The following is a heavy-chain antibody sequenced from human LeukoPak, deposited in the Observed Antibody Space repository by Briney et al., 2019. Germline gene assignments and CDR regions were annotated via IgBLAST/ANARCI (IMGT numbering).Heavy chain of an antibody. Sequence: GGSLRLSCAASGFTVSSNYMSWVRQAPGKGPEWVSVIYSGGSTYYADSVKGRFTISRDNSKNTLYLQMNSLRAEDTAVYYCAREVVPAAGYYYYGMDVWGQGTTVTVSS. CDR1: GFTVSSNY. CDR3: AREVVPAAGYYYYGMDV. J-gene: IGHJ6*02. D-gene: IGHD2-2*01. CDR2: IYSGGST. V-gene: IGHV3-53*01.